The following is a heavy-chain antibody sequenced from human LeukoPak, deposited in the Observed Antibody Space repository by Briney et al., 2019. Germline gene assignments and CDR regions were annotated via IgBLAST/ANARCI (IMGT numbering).Heavy chain of an antibody. Sequence: PSETLSLTCTVPGGSISSYYWSWIRQPPGKGLEWIGYIYYSGSTNYNPSLKSRVTISVDTSKNQFSLKLSSVTAADTAVYYCARVGVAYSSGWYPSKWGQGTLVTVSS. CDR3: ARVGVAYSSGWYPSK. CDR1: GGSISSYY. CDR2: IYYSGST. J-gene: IGHJ4*02. V-gene: IGHV4-59*01. D-gene: IGHD6-19*01.